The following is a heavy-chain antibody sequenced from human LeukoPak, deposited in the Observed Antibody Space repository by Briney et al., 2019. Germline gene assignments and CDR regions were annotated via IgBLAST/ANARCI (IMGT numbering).Heavy chain of an antibody. J-gene: IGHJ4*02. CDR1: GFPFSSYA. D-gene: IGHD4-17*01. CDR3: AKGGVYGDYYFDY. V-gene: IGHV3-23*01. Sequence: GGSLRLSCAASGFPFSSYAMSWVRQAPGRGLEWVSVISGSGGGTYYADSVKGRFTISGDNSKNTVYLRMNSLRAEDTALYYCAKGGVYGDYYFDYWGQGTLVTVSS. CDR2: ISGSGGGT.